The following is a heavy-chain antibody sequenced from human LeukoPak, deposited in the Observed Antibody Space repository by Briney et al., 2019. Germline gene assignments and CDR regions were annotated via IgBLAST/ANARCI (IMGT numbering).Heavy chain of an antibody. CDR2: INPNSGGT. J-gene: IGHJ4*02. V-gene: IGHV1-2*02. CDR3: ARDLSGTQPQYYFDY. D-gene: IGHD1-26*01. Sequence: GASVKVSCKASGGTFSSYAISWVRQAPGQGLEWMGWINPNSGGTNYAQKFQGRVTMTRDTSISTAYMELSRLRSDDTAVYYCARDLSGTQPQYYFDYWGQGTLVTVSS. CDR1: GGTFSSYA.